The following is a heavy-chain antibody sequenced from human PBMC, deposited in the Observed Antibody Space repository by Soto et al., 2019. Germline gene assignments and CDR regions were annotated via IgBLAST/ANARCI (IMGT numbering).Heavy chain of an antibody. CDR1: GDSVSSVGFH. J-gene: IGHJ4*02. CDR2: IYNGGST. V-gene: IGHV4-30-4*01. CDR3: ARAPVGLDTISYFDY. Sequence: QVQLQESGPGLVKPSETLSLTCTVSGDSVSSVGFHWAWLRRPPGKCLEWIGYIYNGGSTYYRPSLDRRMHMSLGATRNHYSLRQTSVTAADTAVYFCARAPVGLDTISYFDYWGQGNLVTVSS. D-gene: IGHD3-3*01.